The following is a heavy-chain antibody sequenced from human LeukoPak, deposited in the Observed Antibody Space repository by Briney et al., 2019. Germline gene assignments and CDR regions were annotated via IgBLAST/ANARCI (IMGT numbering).Heavy chain of an antibody. V-gene: IGHV5-51*01. CDR3: ARGGSYRYGSSDY. J-gene: IGHJ4*02. CDR1: GXSFTNYC. CDR2: IHPGDSGT. D-gene: IGHD5-18*01. Sequence: PGESLKISFKGSGXSFTNYCIGWVRQMPGKGLEWMGIIHPGDSGTRYSPSFQGQVTMSVDESITTAYLQWSSLRASDPAIYYCARGGSYRYGSSDYWGQGTLVTVSS.